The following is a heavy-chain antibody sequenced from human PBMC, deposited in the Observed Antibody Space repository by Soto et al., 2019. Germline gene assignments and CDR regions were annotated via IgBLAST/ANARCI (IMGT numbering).Heavy chain of an antibody. D-gene: IGHD4-17*01. CDR3: AKDFLDYGDYLPAY. V-gene: IGHV3-23*01. Sequence: EVQLMESGGGLVQPGGSLRLSCAASGYTFSSDAMSWVRQAPGKGLEWVSAISGSGGSTYYADSVKGRFTISRDNSKNTLYLQMNSMRAEDTAVYYCAKDFLDYGDYLPAYWGQGTLVTFSS. CDR2: ISGSGGST. CDR1: GYTFSSDA. J-gene: IGHJ4*02.